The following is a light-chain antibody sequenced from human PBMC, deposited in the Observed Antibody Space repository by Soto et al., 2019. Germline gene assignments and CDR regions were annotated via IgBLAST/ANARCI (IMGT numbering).Light chain of an antibody. Sequence: DIQMTQSPSTLSASVGDRVTITCRASQSINNYLARYQQKPGKAPKLLIYKASTLESGVPSRFSGSGSGTEFTLSISSLQPDDFATYYCQQYESFPRTFGQGTKVEIK. J-gene: IGKJ1*01. CDR2: KAS. CDR1: QSINNY. CDR3: QQYESFPRT. V-gene: IGKV1-5*03.